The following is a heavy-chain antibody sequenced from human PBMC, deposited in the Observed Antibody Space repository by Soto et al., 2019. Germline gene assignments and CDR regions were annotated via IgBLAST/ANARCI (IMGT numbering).Heavy chain of an antibody. CDR2: INPNSGGT. V-gene: IGHV1-2*02. CDR3: ARDTYDFWSGYKYNWFDP. Sequence: ASVKVSCKASGYTFTGYYMHWVRQAPGQGLEWMGWINPNSGGTNYAQKFQGRVTMTRDTSISTAYMELSRLRSDDTAVYYCARDTYDFWSGYKYNWFDPWGQGTLATVSS. D-gene: IGHD3-3*01. CDR1: GYTFTGYY. J-gene: IGHJ5*02.